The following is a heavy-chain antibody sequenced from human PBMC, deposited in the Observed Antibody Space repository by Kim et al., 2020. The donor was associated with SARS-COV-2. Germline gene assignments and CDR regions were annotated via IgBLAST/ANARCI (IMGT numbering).Heavy chain of an antibody. V-gene: IGHV3-30*02. CDR2: IFHDGTNK. CDR1: GFTFTNYG. CDR3: AKQGYDTSVVTSYLDH. J-gene: IGHJ4*02. D-gene: IGHD3-16*02. Sequence: GGSLRLSCAASGFTFTNYGINWVRQAPGKGLEWVASIFHDGTNKYYAESVKGRFTISKDNSKNTLYMQMNSLRGEDTAVYYCAKQGYDTSVVTSYLDHWGQG.